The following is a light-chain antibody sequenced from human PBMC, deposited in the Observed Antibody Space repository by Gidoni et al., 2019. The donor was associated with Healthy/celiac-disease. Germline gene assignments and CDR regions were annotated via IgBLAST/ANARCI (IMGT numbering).Light chain of an antibody. Sequence: DIQFTQSPSSLSASVGDRVTITCRASQSISSYLNWYQQKPGKAPKLLIYAASSLQSGVPSRFSGSGSGTDFTLTISSLQPEDFATYYWQQSYSTFWTFGQGTKVEIK. CDR3: QQSYSTFWT. V-gene: IGKV1-39*01. CDR2: AAS. J-gene: IGKJ1*01. CDR1: QSISSY.